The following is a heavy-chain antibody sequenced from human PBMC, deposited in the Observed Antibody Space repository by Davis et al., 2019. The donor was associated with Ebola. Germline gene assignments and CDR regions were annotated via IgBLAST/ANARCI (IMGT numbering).Heavy chain of an antibody. V-gene: IGHV3-30*02. CDR1: GFTFSSYG. CDR3: AKDFISEQPGGY. CDR2: IRYDGSNK. J-gene: IGHJ4*02. Sequence: PGGSLRLSCAASGFTFSSYGMHWVRQAPGKGLEWVAFIRYDGSNKYYADSVKGRFTISRDNSKNTLYLQMNSLRAEDTAVYYCAKDFISEQPGGYWGQGTLVTVSS. D-gene: IGHD6-13*01.